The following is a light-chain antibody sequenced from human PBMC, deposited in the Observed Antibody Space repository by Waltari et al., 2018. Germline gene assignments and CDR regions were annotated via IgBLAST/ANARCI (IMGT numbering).Light chain of an antibody. CDR2: EVS. J-gene: IGKJ4*01. Sequence: LLTQTPLPLSVTPGQPAPISCMSSQSLLDSGGKTYMYWYLQKSGQPPQLLIYEVSNRFSGVPDRFSGSGSGTDFTLKISRVEAEDVGIYYCMQSLHRPLTYGGGTRVEI. CDR3: MQSLHRPLT. V-gene: IGKV2D-29*01. CDR1: QSLLDSGGKTY.